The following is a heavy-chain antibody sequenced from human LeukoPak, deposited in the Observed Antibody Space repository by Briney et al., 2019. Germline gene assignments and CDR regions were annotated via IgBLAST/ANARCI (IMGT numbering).Heavy chain of an antibody. CDR2: IYSGGET. Sequence: PGGSLRLSCAASGVSVSSNFMIWVRQAPGKGLEWVSLIYSGGETSYADSVKGRFSISRGNSKNTLYLQMNSLRVEDTAVYYCTRDPPAVAINTYAWGQGTLVTVSS. D-gene: IGHD6-13*01. J-gene: IGHJ5*02. CDR3: TRDPPAVAINTYA. V-gene: IGHV3-66*01. CDR1: GVSVSSNF.